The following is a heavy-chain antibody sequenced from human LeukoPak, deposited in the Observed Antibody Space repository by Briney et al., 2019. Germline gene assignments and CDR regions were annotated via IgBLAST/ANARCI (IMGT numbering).Heavy chain of an antibody. CDR2: IYSGGST. CDR3: AGYGSGSYRQFHYYYYMDV. V-gene: IGHV3-66*01. Sequence: AGGSLRLSCAASGFTVGSNYMSWVRQAPGKGLEWVSVIYSGGSTYYADSVKGRFTISRDNSKNTLHLQMNSLRAEDTAVYYCAGYGSGSYRQFHYYYYMDVWGKGTTVTISS. J-gene: IGHJ6*03. CDR1: GFTVGSNY. D-gene: IGHD3-10*01.